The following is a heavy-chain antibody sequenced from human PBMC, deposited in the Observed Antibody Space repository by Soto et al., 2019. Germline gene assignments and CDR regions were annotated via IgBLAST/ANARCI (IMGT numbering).Heavy chain of an antibody. Sequence: SVKVSCKASGGTFSSYAISWVRQAPGQGLEWMGGIIPIFGTANYAQKFQGRVTITADESTSTAYMELSSLRSDDTAVYYCARDAGFGELLFSEPPPDYGMDVWGQGTTVTVSS. CDR1: GGTFSSYA. CDR2: IIPIFGTA. CDR3: ARDAGFGELLFSEPPPDYGMDV. V-gene: IGHV1-69*13. D-gene: IGHD3-10*01. J-gene: IGHJ6*02.